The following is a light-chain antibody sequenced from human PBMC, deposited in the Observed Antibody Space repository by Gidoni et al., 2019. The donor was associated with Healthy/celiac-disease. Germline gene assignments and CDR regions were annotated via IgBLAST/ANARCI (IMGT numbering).Light chain of an antibody. CDR3: QQYGSSPPYT. CDR2: GAS. Sequence: ELVLTKSPGTLSLSTGERATLSFSASQSVSSSYLAWYQQKPGQAPRLLIYGASSRATCIPDRCSGSGSGTDFTLTISRLERQDFAVYYCQQYGSSPPYTFGQGTKLEIK. CDR1: QSVSSSY. J-gene: IGKJ2*01. V-gene: IGKV3-20*01.